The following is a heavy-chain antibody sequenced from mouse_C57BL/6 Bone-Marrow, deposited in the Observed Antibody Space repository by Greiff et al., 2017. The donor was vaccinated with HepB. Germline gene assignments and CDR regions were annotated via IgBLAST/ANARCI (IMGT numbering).Heavy chain of an antibody. CDR3: ARGRNGYYPYYFDY. D-gene: IGHD2-3*01. V-gene: IGHV1-54*01. CDR1: GYAFTNYL. Sequence: VQLQQSGAELVRPGTSVKVSCKASGYAFTNYLIEWVKQRPGQGLEWIGVINPGSGGTNYNEKFKGKATLTADKSSSTANMQLSSLTSEDSAVYFCARGRNGYYPYYFDYWGQGTTLTVSA. J-gene: IGHJ2*01. CDR2: INPGSGGT.